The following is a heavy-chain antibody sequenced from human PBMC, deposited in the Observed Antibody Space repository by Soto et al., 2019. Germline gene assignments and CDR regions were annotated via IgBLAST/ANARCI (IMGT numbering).Heavy chain of an antibody. CDR3: ARASRIAAGKVIYYYGMDV. V-gene: IGHV1-69*01. Sequence: QVQLVQSGAEVKKPGFSVQVSCKASGGTFSSYAISWVRQAPGLGLEWMGGSIPIFGTANYAQKIQGRVTITADESTSTAYMELSSLRSKDTAVYYCARASRIAAGKVIYYYGMDVWGQGTTVTVSS. CDR2: SIPIFGTA. J-gene: IGHJ6*02. CDR1: GGTFSSYA. D-gene: IGHD6-13*01.